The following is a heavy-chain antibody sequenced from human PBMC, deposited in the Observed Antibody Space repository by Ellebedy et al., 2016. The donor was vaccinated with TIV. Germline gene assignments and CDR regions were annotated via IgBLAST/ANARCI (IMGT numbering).Heavy chain of an antibody. D-gene: IGHD3-16*01. Sequence: PGGSLRLSCAASGFTFSSYAMHRVRQAPGKGLEYVSAIVGNGGSTYYADSVKGRFTISRDNSKNTLYLQMSSLRPEDTAVYYCVKAWGDWGQGTLVTVS. CDR3: VKAWGD. J-gene: IGHJ4*02. V-gene: IGHV3-64D*06. CDR1: GFTFSSYA. CDR2: IVGNGGST.